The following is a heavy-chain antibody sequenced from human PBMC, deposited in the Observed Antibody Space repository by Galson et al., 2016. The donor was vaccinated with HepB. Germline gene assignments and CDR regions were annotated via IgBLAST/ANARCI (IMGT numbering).Heavy chain of an antibody. CDR2: ISYDGSNK. D-gene: IGHD3-10*01. J-gene: IGHJ4*02. CDR1: GFTFSSYG. V-gene: IGHV3-30*18. CDR3: AKVRTPFAFLWFGEFDY. Sequence: SLRLSCAASGFTFSSYGLHWVRQAPGKGLEWVAVISYDGSNKFYADSVKGRFTISRDNSKNTLYLQMNSLRAEDTAVYYCAKVRTPFAFLWFGEFDYWGQGTLVTASS.